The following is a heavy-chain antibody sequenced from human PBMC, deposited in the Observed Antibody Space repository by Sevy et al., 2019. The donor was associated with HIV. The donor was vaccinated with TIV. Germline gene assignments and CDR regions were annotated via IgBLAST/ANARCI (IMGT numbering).Heavy chain of an antibody. D-gene: IGHD3-10*01. CDR2: IWYDGSSK. V-gene: IGHV3-33*01. J-gene: IGHJ4*02. Sequence: GGSLRLSCVASQFNFDTYAIHWVRQAPGKGLEWVAMIWYDGSSKDYAESVKGRFAISRDNSQNTAFLQMNSLRAEDTGVYYCATNMVHAGAYDSYFNFWGQGFLVTVSS. CDR3: ATNMVHAGAYDSYFNF. CDR1: QFNFDTYA.